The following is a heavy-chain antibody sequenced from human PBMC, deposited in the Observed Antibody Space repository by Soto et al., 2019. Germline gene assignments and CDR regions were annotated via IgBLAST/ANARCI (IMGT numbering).Heavy chain of an antibody. CDR3: ARVSKWLLSIDY. CDR2: IYYSGST. D-gene: IGHD3-22*01. J-gene: IGHJ4*02. Sequence: QVQLQESGPGLVKPSQTLSLTCTVSGGSISSGDYYWSWIRQPPGKGLEWIGYIYYSGSTYYNPSLKGRVTISVYTSKNQFSLKLSSVTAADTAVYYCARVSKWLLSIDYWGQGTLVTVSS. CDR1: GGSISSGDYY. V-gene: IGHV4-30-4*01.